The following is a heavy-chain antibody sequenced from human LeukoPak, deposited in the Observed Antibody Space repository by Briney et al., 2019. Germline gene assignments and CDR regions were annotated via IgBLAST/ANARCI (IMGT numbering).Heavy chain of an antibody. CDR3: AKDMPYFDF. J-gene: IGHJ4*02. CDR1: GFTFITYA. CDR2: ISGSGGTA. Sequence: GGSLRLSCAASGFTFITYAMSWVRQAPGKGLEWISTISGSGGTAYYADSVKGRFTFSRDNSKNTLYLQMNSLRAEDTAVYYCAKDMPYFDFWGQGTLVSVSS. D-gene: IGHD2-2*01. V-gene: IGHV3-23*01.